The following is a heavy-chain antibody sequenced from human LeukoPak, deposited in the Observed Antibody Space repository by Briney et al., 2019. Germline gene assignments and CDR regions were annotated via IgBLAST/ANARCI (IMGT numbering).Heavy chain of an antibody. D-gene: IGHD1-26*01. J-gene: IGHJ4*02. CDR3: AKGGSGSYSWFDY. V-gene: IGHV3-23*01. Sequence: GGSLRLSCAASGFTFRSYAMSWVRQAPGKGLEWVSTISGSGGSTYYADSVKGRFTISRDNSKNTLYLQMNSLRAEDTAVYYCAKGGSGSYSWFDYWGQGTLVTVSS. CDR2: ISGSGGST. CDR1: GFTFRSYA.